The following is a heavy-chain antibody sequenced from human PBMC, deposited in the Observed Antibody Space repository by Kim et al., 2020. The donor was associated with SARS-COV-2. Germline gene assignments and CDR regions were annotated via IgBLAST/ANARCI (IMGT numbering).Heavy chain of an antibody. CDR3: ARSIAARRDQYYYYGMDV. V-gene: IGHV3-11*01. J-gene: IGHJ6*02. D-gene: IGHD6-6*01. Sequence: KGRFTISRDNAKNSLYLQMNSLRAEDTAVYYCARSIAARRDQYYYYGMDVWGQGTTVTVSS.